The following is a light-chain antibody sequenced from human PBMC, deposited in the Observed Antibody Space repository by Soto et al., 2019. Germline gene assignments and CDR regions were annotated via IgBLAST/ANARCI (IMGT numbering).Light chain of an antibody. CDR3: CSYTRSSRYV. CDR2: DVS. V-gene: IGLV2-14*01. CDR1: SSDVGGYKY. J-gene: IGLJ1*01. Sequence: QSVLTQPASVSGSPGQSITISCPGTSSDVGGYKYVSWYQQHPGKAPKFMIYDVSIRPSGVSNRFSGSKSGNTASLTISGLQAEDEADYYCCSYTRSSRYVFGTGTKVTVL.